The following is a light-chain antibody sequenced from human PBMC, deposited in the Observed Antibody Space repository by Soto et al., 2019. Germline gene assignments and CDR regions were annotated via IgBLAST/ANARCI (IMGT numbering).Light chain of an antibody. Sequence: EIVVTQSPATLSLSPGEIATLSCRSSQSVSSNLAWYQQKPGQAPRLLIYGASTRATGIPARFSGSGSGTEFTLTISSLQSEDFAVYYCQQYNNWPAWTFGQGTKVDIK. CDR1: QSVSSN. CDR2: GAS. V-gene: IGKV3-15*01. J-gene: IGKJ1*01. CDR3: QQYNNWPAWT.